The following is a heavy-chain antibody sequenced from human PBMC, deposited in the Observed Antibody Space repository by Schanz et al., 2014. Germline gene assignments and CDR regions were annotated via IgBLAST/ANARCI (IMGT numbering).Heavy chain of an antibody. V-gene: IGHV3-23*04. D-gene: IGHD3-10*01. J-gene: IGHJ5*02. Sequence: EVHLVESGGGLVQPGGSLRLSCAASGFNFITFAMSWVRQAPGKGPEWVSAIGGDASRTYYADSVKGRFTISRDNSKTPLYPQINSLRADDTAVYSCARAPPLVRGIAGWFGPWGQGSLVTVSS. CDR3: ARAPPLVRGIAGWFGP. CDR2: IGGDASRT. CDR1: GFNFITFA.